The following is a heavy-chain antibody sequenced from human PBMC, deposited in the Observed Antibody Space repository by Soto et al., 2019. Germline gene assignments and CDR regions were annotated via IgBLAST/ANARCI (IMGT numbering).Heavy chain of an antibody. D-gene: IGHD4-17*01. CDR2: ISYHGSDK. CDR3: AKDHLTTTVTTVGY. V-gene: IGHV3-30*18. J-gene: IGHJ4*02. Sequence: QVQLVESGGGVVQPGRSLRLSCAASGFTFSNYGMHWVRQAPGKGLEWVAVISYHGSDKYYADSVKGRFTISRDNSKNTRYLQMDSLSAEDTAVYYCAKDHLTTTVTTVGYWGQGTLVTVSS. CDR1: GFTFSNYG.